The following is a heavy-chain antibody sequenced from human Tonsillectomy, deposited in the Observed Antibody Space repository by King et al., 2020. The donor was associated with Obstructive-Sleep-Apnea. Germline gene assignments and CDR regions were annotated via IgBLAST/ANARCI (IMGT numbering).Heavy chain of an antibody. J-gene: IGHJ4*02. CDR3: AKDRTAVYSNSPSDY. Sequence: VQLVESGGGVVQPGRSLRLSCAASGFTFSSYGMHWVRQAPGKGLEWVAVISYDGSNKYYADPVKGRFTISRDNSKNTLYLQMNSLRGEETAVYYCAKDRTAVYSNSPSDYWGQGTLVTVSS. CDR1: GFTFSSYG. D-gene: IGHD6-6*01. V-gene: IGHV3-30*18. CDR2: ISYDGSNK.